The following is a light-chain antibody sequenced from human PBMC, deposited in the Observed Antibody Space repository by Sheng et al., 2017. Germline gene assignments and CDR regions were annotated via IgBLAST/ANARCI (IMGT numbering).Light chain of an antibody. CDR3: HQYYRTPYT. J-gene: IGKJ2*01. Sequence: IVMTQSPSTLSVSPGEGATLSCRASQNIDLNFLAWYQHKPGQAPRLLIYGATSRATGIPDRFSGSGSGTDFTLTISSLQAEDVATYYCHQYYRTPYTFGQGTKLDIK. V-gene: IGKV3-20*01. CDR1: QNIDLNF. CDR2: GAT.